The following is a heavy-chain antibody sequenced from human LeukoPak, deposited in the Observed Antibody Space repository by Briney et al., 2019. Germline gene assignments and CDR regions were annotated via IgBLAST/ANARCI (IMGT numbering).Heavy chain of an antibody. D-gene: IGHD6-13*01. CDR3: ARDLEGIAAAGQLDY. V-gene: IGHV3-7*01. CDR1: GFTISSYC. Sequence: GGSLRLSCAASGFTISSYCMSWVRQAPGKGLEWVANIKQDGSEKYYVDSVKGRFTISRDNAKNSLYLQMNSLRAEDTAVYYCARDLEGIAAAGQLDYWGQGTLVTVSS. CDR2: IKQDGSEK. J-gene: IGHJ4*02.